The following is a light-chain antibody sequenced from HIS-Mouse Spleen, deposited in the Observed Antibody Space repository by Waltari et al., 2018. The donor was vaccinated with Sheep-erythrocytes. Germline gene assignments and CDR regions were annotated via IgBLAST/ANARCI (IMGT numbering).Light chain of an antibody. CDR2: EGS. CDR1: SRDVGSYNL. J-gene: IGLJ3*02. CDR3: CSYAGSSTWV. V-gene: IGLV2-23*01. Sequence: QSALTQPASVSGSPGPSITIPCTGTSRDVGSYNLVSWYQQHPSKAPKLMIYEGSKRPSGVSNRFSGSKSGNTASLTISGLQAEDEADYYCCSYAGSSTWVFGGGTKLTVL.